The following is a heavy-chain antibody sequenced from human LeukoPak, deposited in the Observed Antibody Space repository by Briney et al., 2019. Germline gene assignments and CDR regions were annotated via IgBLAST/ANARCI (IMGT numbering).Heavy chain of an antibody. CDR1: GGSISSSSYY. CDR3: ARHQSRETYDFCSGYYGYYYYYGMDV. D-gene: IGHD3-3*01. CDR2: IYYSGST. V-gene: IGHV4-39*01. J-gene: IGHJ6*02. Sequence: PSETLSLTCTVSGGSISSSSYYWGWIRQPQGKGLEWIVSIYYSGSTYYNPSLKSRVTIYVDTSNNHFSLNLSSVTAADTAVYYCARHQSRETYDFCSGYYGYYYYYGMDVWGQGTTVTVSS.